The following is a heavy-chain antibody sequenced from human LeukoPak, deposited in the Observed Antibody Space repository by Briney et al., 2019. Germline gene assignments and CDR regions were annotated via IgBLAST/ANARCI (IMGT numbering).Heavy chain of an antibody. CDR2: IYYSGST. CDR1: GGSISSYY. D-gene: IGHD3-10*01. J-gene: IGHJ4*02. Sequence: SETLSLTCTVSGGSISSYYWSWIRQPPGKGLEWIGYIYYSGSTNYNPSLKSRVTISVDTSKSQFSLKLSSVTAADTAVYYCARRDGSGNWYFDYWGQGTLVTVSS. CDR3: ARRDGSGNWYFDY. V-gene: IGHV4-59*08.